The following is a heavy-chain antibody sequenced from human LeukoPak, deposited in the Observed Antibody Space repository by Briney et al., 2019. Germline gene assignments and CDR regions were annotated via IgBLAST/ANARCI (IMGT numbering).Heavy chain of an antibody. CDR2: ISGSGGST. CDR3: ARYEVPGTPFFDY. Sequence: PGGSLRFSCAASGFTFSSYAMSWVRHAPGKGLEWFSAISGSGGSTYYAYSVKVRFTISRCNSKNTLYLQMNSLRAEDTAVHYCARYEVPGTPFFDYWGQGTLVTVSS. D-gene: IGHD6-13*01. CDR1: GFTFSSYA. V-gene: IGHV3-23*01. J-gene: IGHJ4*02.